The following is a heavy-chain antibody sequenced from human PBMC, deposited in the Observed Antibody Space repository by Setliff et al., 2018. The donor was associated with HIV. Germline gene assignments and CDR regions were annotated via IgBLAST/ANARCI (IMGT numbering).Heavy chain of an antibody. CDR2: IKPDGSST. Sequence: PGGSLRLSCAASGFTFNSYSMNWVRQAPGKGLVWVSRIKPDGSSTNYADSVKGRFTISRDNVKNTLYLQMNSLRVEDTAIYYCAKAPGWLFLSHYWGQGTLVTVSS. D-gene: IGHD3-22*01. CDR1: GFTFNSYS. CDR3: AKAPGWLFLSHY. V-gene: IGHV3-74*01. J-gene: IGHJ4*02.